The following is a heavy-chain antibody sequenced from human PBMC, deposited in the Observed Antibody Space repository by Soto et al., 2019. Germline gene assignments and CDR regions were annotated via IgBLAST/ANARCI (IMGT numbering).Heavy chain of an antibody. CDR1: GFTFSSDA. CDR3: AKYHQIAELDY. V-gene: IGHV3-23*01. J-gene: IGHJ4*02. Sequence: GGSLRLSCAASGFTFSSDAMSWVRQAPGKGLEWVSAISGSGGSTYYADSVKGRFTISRDNSKNTLYLQMNSLRAADTAVYYCAKYHQIAELDYGGQGTLVTASS. CDR2: ISGSGGST.